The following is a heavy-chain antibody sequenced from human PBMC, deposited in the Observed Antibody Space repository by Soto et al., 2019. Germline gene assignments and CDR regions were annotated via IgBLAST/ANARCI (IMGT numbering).Heavy chain of an antibody. CDR2: INSDGSST. V-gene: IGHV3-74*01. Sequence: GGSLRLSCAASGLTFSSSWLHWVRQAPGKGLVWVSRINSDGSSTSYADSVKGRFTISRDNAKNTLYLQMNSLRAEDTAVYYCARKNDAFDIWGQGTMVTVSS. CDR3: ARKNDAFDI. J-gene: IGHJ3*02. CDR1: GLTFSSSW.